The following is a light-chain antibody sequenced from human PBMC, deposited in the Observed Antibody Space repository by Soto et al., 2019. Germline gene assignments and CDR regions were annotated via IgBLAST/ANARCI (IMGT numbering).Light chain of an antibody. CDR3: SSNACTTSVV. V-gene: IGLV2-8*01. J-gene: IGLJ2*01. CDR1: SSDVGGDNS. Sequence: QSVLTQPPSAFGSPGQSVTISCTGTSSDVGGDNSVSWYQQHPRKASKLMIYEVSKRPSGVTDRFSGSKSGNTASLTVSGLQAEDEAGYCCSSNACTTSVVVGGAP. CDR2: EVS.